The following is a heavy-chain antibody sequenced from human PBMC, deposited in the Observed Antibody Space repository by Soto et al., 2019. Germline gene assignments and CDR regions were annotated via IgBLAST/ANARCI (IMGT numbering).Heavy chain of an antibody. CDR3: ARDSPNYGDYVVNGMDV. D-gene: IGHD4-17*01. CDR2: IIPILGIA. CDR1: GGTFSSYT. Sequence: QVQLVQSGAEVKKPGSSVKVSCKASGGTFSSYTISWVRQAPGQGLEWMGRIIPILGIANYAQKFQGRVTITADKSTSTAYMELSSLRSDDTAVYYCARDSPNYGDYVVNGMDVWGQGTTVTVSS. V-gene: IGHV1-69*08. J-gene: IGHJ6*02.